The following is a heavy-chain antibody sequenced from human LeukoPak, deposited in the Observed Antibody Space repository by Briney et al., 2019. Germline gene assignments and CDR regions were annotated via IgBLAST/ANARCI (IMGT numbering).Heavy chain of an antibody. CDR3: AIAIVGATWGAFDI. V-gene: IGHV4-38-2*01. D-gene: IGHD1-26*01. Sequence: SETLSLTCAVYGGSFSGYYWGWIRQPPGKGPEWIGSIYHSGSTYYNPSLKSRVTISVDTSKNQFSLKLSSVTAADTAVYYCAIAIVGATWGAFDIWGQGTMVTVSS. J-gene: IGHJ3*02. CDR2: IYHSGST. CDR1: GGSFSGYY.